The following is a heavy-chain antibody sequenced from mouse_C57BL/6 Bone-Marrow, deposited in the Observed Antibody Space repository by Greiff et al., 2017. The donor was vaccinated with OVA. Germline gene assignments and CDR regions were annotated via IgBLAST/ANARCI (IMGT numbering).Heavy chain of an antibody. D-gene: IGHD4-1*01. CDR3: ARGDWDVGMDY. J-gene: IGHJ4*01. Sequence: VQLVESGPGLVQPSQSLSITCTVSGFSLTSYGVHWVRQSPGKGLEWLGVIWSGGSTDYNAAFISRLSISKDNSKSQVFFKMNSLQADDTAIYYCARGDWDVGMDYWGQGTSVTVSS. CDR1: GFSLTSYG. V-gene: IGHV2-2*01. CDR2: IWSGGST.